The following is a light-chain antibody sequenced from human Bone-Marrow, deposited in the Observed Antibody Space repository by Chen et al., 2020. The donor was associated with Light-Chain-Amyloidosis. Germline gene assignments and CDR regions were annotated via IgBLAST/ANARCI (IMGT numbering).Light chain of an antibody. CDR3: SSYTITNTLV. CDR2: EVT. CDR1: SSDDGGDNH. J-gene: IGLJ1*01. Sequence: QSALTQPASVSGSPGQSITISCTGTSSDDGGDNHVPWYQQHPDKAPKLMIYEVTNRPSWVPDRFSGSKSDNTASLTISGLQTEDEADYFCSSYTITNTLVFGSGTRVTVL. V-gene: IGLV2-14*01.